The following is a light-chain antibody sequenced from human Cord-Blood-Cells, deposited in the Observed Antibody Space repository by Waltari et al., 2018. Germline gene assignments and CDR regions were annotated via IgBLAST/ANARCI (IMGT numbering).Light chain of an antibody. Sequence: QSALTQPRSVSGSPGPSVTISCTGTSSDVGGYNYVSWYQQPPGKAPKLMIYDVSKGPSGVPDRFSGSKSGNTASLTISGLQAEDEADYYCCSYAGSYVFGTGTKVTVL. CDR1: SSDVGGYNY. J-gene: IGLJ1*01. V-gene: IGLV2-11*01. CDR3: CSYAGSYV. CDR2: DVS.